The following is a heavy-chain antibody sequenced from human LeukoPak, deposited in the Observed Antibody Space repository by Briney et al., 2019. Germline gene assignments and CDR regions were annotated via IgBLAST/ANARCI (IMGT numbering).Heavy chain of an antibody. Sequence: GGSLRLSCAASGFTLSYNNMNWVRQAPGKGLEWVSSISSSSSYIYFADSVKGRFTVSRDNAKNSLNLQMNSLRAEDTAVYYCARVPSWKGYMDVWGKGTTVTVSS. J-gene: IGHJ6*03. D-gene: IGHD1-1*01. V-gene: IGHV3-21*01. CDR1: GFTLSYNN. CDR2: ISSSSSYI. CDR3: ARVPSWKGYMDV.